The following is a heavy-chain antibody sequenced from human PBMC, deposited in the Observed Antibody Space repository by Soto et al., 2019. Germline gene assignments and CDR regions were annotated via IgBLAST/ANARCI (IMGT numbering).Heavy chain of an antibody. V-gene: IGHV3-30-3*02. Sequence: SLRLSCAASGFPFSSYAMHWVRQAPGKGLEWVAVISYDGSNKYYADSVRGRFTISRDNSKNSLYLQMNSLRAEDTALYYCAKSNFVVVPAAMDYFDYWGQGTLVTVSS. CDR1: GFPFSSYA. D-gene: IGHD2-2*01. CDR3: AKSNFVVVPAAMDYFDY. J-gene: IGHJ4*02. CDR2: ISYDGSNK.